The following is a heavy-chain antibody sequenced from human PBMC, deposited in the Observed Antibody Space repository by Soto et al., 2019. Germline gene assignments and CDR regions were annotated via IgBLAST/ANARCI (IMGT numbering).Heavy chain of an antibody. CDR2: IFSNDEK. D-gene: IGHD6-13*01. CDR3: AKDLDSSSWPIYYYYGMDV. J-gene: IGHJ6*02. CDR1: GFSLSNARMG. V-gene: IGHV2-26*01. Sequence: SGPTLVNPTETLTLTCTVSGFSLSNARMGVSWIRQPPGKALEWLAHIFSNDEKSYSTSLKSRLTISKDTSKSQVVLTMTNMDPVDTAVYYCAKDLDSSSWPIYYYYGMDVWGQGTTVTVSS.